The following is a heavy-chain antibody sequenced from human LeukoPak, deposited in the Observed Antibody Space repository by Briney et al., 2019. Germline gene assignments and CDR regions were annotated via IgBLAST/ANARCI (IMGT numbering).Heavy chain of an antibody. CDR2: ISGSGGST. D-gene: IGHD3-10*01. CDR1: GFTFSSYA. CDR3: ANELERRGYYYGSGSDQPSY. V-gene: IGHV3-23*01. J-gene: IGHJ4*02. Sequence: GGSLRLSCAASGFTFSSYAMSWVRQAPGKGLEWVSYISGSGGSTYYADSVKGRFTISRDNSKNTLYLQMNSLRAEDTAVYYCANELERRGYYYGSGSDQPSYWGQGTLVTVSS.